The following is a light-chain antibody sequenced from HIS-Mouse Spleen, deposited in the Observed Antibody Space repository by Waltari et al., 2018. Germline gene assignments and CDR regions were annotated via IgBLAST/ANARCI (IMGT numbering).Light chain of an antibody. Sequence: QSALTQPASVSGSPGQSSTIACTGTSSDTGSYNLVSWYQQHPGKAPKLMIYEGSKRPSGVSTRFSGSKSGNTASLTISGLQAEDEADYYCCSYAGSSTSVVFGGGTKLTVL. J-gene: IGLJ2*01. CDR3: CSYAGSSTSVV. CDR2: EGS. V-gene: IGLV2-23*01. CDR1: SSDTGSYNL.